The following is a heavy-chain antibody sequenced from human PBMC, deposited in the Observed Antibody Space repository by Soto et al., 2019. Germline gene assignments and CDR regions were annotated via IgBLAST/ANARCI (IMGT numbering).Heavy chain of an antibody. J-gene: IGHJ4*02. Sequence: GGSLRLSCAASGFTFSNYAMSWVRQAPGKGLEWVSSISGGGGSAYYADSGKGRFTISRDNSKDTLYLQMNSLRVEDTAVYYCAKGDIVVVPAAVTDYWGQGTPVTVSS. CDR2: ISGGGGSA. CDR3: AKGDIVVVPAAVTDY. CDR1: GFTFSNYA. V-gene: IGHV3-23*01. D-gene: IGHD2-2*01.